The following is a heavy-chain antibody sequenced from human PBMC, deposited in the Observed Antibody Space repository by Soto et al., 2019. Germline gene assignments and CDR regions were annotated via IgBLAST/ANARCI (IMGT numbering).Heavy chain of an antibody. CDR1: GFTFSSYS. CDR2: ISTSSSYI. V-gene: IGHV3-21*01. Sequence: EGSLRLSCAASGFTFSSYSMNWVRQAPGKGLEWVSSISTSSSYIHYADSVKGRFTISRDNAKNSMYLQMNSLRAEDTAVYYCARGGSGRYEAVDYSGPGTLFTVSS. D-gene: IGHD6-19*01. J-gene: IGHJ4*02. CDR3: ARGGSGRYEAVDY.